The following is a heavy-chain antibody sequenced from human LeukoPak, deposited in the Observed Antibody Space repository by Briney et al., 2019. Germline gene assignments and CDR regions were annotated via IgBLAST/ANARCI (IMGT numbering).Heavy chain of an antibody. CDR1: GFTVSSNY. D-gene: IGHD3-22*01. Sequence: PGGSLRLSCAASGFTVSSNYMSWVRQAPGKGLEWVSVIYSGGSTYYADSVKGRFTISRDNSKNTLYLQMNSPRAEDTAVYYCARGGTYYYDSSGYDWGQGTLVTVSS. V-gene: IGHV3-53*01. CDR2: IYSGGST. J-gene: IGHJ4*02. CDR3: ARGGTYYYDSSGYD.